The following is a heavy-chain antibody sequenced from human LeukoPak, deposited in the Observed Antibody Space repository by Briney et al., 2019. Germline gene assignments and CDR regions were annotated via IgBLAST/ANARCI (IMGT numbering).Heavy chain of an antibody. CDR1: GGSISSYY. CDR2: IYHSGST. Sequence: PSETLSLTCTVSGGSISSYYWSWIRQPPGKGLEWIGEIYHSGSTNYNPSLKSRVTISVDKSKNQFSLKLSSVTAADTAVYYCARGRFGGSRAFDYWGQGTLVTVSS. J-gene: IGHJ4*02. D-gene: IGHD3-3*01. V-gene: IGHV4-59*12. CDR3: ARGRFGGSRAFDY.